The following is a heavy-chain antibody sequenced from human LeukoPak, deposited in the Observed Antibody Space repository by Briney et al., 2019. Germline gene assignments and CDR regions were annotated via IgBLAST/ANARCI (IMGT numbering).Heavy chain of an antibody. CDR3: ARAPVSTAYLHYFSRDV. CDR1: GGSLGSDSYS. J-gene: IGHJ6*03. V-gene: IGHV4-39*07. Sequence: SETLSLTCTLAGGSLGSDSYSWGWIRQPPGKGLEWIASTYYSGKSYYKVSLKSRVTILVDTSKNQFSLKLSSVTAADTALYYCARAPVSTAYLHYFSRDVWGKGTTVTVSS. CDR2: TYYSGKS. D-gene: IGHD3-9*01.